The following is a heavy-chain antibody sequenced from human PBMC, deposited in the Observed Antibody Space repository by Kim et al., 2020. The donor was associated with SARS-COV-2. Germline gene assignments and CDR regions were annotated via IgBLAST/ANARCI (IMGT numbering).Heavy chain of an antibody. D-gene: IGHD3-22*01. CDR1: GGTFSSYA. CDR3: ARDRHYDSSVTVGDAFDI. Sequence: SVKVSCKASGGTFSSYAISWVRQAPGQGLEWMGGIIPIFGTANYAQKFQGRVTITADESTSTAYMELSSLRSEDTAVYYCARDRHYDSSVTVGDAFDIWGQGTMVTVSS. V-gene: IGHV1-69*13. CDR2: IIPIFGTA. J-gene: IGHJ3*02.